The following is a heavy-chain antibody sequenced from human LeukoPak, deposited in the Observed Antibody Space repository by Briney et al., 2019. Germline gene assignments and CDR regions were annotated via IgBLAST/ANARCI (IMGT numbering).Heavy chain of an antibody. J-gene: IGHJ4*02. V-gene: IGHV5-51*01. Sequence: GESLKISCQVSVYIFTNYWIGCVRQMPGKGLESMGIIYPADSDTTYSPSFEGQVTISADKSIDTVYLQWSSLKASDTATYYCARQSRDGSKTRGYYIDSWGQGALVTVSS. CDR2: IYPADSDT. D-gene: IGHD3-10*01. CDR1: VYIFTNYW. CDR3: ARQSRDGSKTRGYYIDS.